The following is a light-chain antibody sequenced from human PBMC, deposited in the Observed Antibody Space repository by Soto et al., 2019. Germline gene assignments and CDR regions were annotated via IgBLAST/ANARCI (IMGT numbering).Light chain of an antibody. CDR3: QQYGT. CDR2: DAS. J-gene: IGKJ1*01. Sequence: DIQMTQSPSTLSASVGDRVTITCRASQSISSWLAWYQQKPGKAPKLLIYDASTLASGVPSRFSGSGSGPEFTLTISKLQPDDFATYYCQQYGTFGQGTKVEIK. V-gene: IGKV1-5*01. CDR1: QSISSW.